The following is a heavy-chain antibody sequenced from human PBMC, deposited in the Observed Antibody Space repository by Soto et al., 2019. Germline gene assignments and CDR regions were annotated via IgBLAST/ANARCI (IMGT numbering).Heavy chain of an antibody. D-gene: IGHD6-6*01. CDR1: GFTVSLSY. J-gene: IGHJ4*02. CDR3: ARAVGYSSSSGYFDH. CDR2: IYTAGST. Sequence: EVQLVESGGGLIQPGESLRLSCAASGFTVSLSYMSWVRQAPGKGLEWVSVIYTAGSTYYSDSVKGRFTISRDDSKNKLELQMNSLRAEDTAVYYCARAVGYSSSSGYFDHWGQGTLVTVSS. V-gene: IGHV3-53*01.